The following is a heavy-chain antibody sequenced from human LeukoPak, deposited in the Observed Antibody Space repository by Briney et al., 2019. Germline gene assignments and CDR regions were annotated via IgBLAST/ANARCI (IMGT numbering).Heavy chain of an antibody. Sequence: GGSLRLSCAASGFTFSSYGMHWVRQAPGKGLEWVAFIRYDGSNKYYADSVKGRFTISRDNSKNTLYLQMNSLRAEDTAVYYCAKDPLQIFGVVENWFDPWGQGTLVTVSP. J-gene: IGHJ5*02. CDR3: AKDPLQIFGVVENWFDP. CDR2: IRYDGSNK. V-gene: IGHV3-30*02. CDR1: GFTFSSYG. D-gene: IGHD3-3*01.